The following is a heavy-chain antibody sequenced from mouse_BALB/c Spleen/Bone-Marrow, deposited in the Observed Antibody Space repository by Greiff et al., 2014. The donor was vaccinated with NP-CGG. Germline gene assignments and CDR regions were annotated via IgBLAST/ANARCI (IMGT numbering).Heavy chain of an antibody. Sequence: EVQLVESGGGLVQPGGSLRLSCATSGFTFTDYYMSWVRQPPGKALEWLGFVRNKANGYTTKYSASVKGRFTISRDNSQSILYLQMSTLRAEDSAAYYCARDRGLLRFDYWGQGTTLTVSS. J-gene: IGHJ2*01. CDR2: VRNKANGYTT. CDR1: GFTFTDYY. D-gene: IGHD2-3*01. V-gene: IGHV7-3*02. CDR3: ARDRGLLRFDY.